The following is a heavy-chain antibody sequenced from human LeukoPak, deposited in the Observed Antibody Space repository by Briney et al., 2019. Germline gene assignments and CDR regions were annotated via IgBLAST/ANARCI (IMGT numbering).Heavy chain of an antibody. CDR3: ARVGGAVAGLYYYGMDV. CDR2: INPNSGGT. V-gene: IGHV1-2*02. J-gene: IGHJ6*02. D-gene: IGHD6-13*01. Sequence: GASVKVSRKASGYTFTDYYIHWVRQAPGQGLEWMGWINPNSGGTNYAQIFRGRVTMTRDTSISTAYMELSRLTSDDTAVYYCARVGGAVAGLYYYGMDVWGQGTTVTVSS. CDR1: GYTFTDYY.